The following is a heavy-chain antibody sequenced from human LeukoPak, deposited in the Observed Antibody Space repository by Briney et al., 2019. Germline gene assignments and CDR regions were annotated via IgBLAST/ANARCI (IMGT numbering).Heavy chain of an antibody. V-gene: IGHV3-53*01. Sequence: PGGSLRLSCAASGFTVSSNYMSWVRQAPGKGLEWVSVIYSGGSTGYADSVKGRFTISRDNSKNTLYLQMNSLRAEDTAVYYCALQNDSSPFDYWGQGTLVTVSS. J-gene: IGHJ4*02. CDR3: ALQNDSSPFDY. CDR2: IYSGGST. CDR1: GFTVSSNY. D-gene: IGHD3-22*01.